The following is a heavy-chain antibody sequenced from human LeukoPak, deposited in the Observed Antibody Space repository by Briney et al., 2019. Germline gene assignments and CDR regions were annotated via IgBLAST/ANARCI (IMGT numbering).Heavy chain of an antibody. J-gene: IGHJ4*02. CDR1: GFTFSDYY. CDR2: ISSSGSTI. CDR3: ARVITICGVAEYYFDY. D-gene: IGHD3-3*01. Sequence: GSLRLSCAASGFTFSDYYMSWIRQAPGKGLEWVSFISSSGSTIYYADSVKGRFTISRDNAKNSLSLQMNSLRAEDTAVYYCARVITICGVAEYYFDYWGQGTLVTVSS. V-gene: IGHV3-11*04.